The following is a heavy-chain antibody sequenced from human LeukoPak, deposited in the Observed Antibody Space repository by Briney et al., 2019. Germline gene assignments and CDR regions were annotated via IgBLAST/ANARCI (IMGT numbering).Heavy chain of an antibody. CDR2: INGDGSTT. D-gene: IGHD3-22*01. V-gene: IGHV3-74*01. CDR3: ATGNYYDSRGYYTFGY. Sequence: GGSLRLSCAASGLTFSRYWMHWVRQVPGKGLVWVSLINGDGSTTSYADFVKGRFTISRDNAKNTLSLQVNSLRAEDTAVYYYATGNYYDSRGYYTFGYWGQGTLVTVSS. CDR1: GLTFSRYW. J-gene: IGHJ4*02.